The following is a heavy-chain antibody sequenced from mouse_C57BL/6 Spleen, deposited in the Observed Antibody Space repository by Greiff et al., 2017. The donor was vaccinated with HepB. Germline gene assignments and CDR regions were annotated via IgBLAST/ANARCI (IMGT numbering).Heavy chain of an antibody. J-gene: IGHJ4*01. V-gene: IGHV5-12*01. CDR3: ARRGGNYPYYAMDY. D-gene: IGHD2-1*01. CDR1: GFTFSDYY. Sequence: EVKLVESGGGLVQPGGSLKLSCAASGFTFSDYYMYWVRQTPEKRLEWVAYISNGGGSTYYPDTVKGRFTISRDNAKNTLYLQMSRLKSEDTAMYYCARRGGNYPYYAMDYWGQGTSVTVSS. CDR2: ISNGGGST.